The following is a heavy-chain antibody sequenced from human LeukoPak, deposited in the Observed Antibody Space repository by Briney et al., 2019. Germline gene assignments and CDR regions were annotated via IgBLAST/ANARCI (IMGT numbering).Heavy chain of an antibody. CDR3: ARGSLDIVVVPAAMPDLDYFDY. CDR2: LYSGGST. CDR1: GFTVSSNY. Sequence: PGGSLRLSCAASGFTVSSNYMNWVRQAPGKGLEWVSVLYSGGSTYYADSVKGRFTISRDNSKNTLYLQMNSLRAEDTAVYYCARGSLDIVVVPAAMPDLDYFDYWGQGTLVTVSS. D-gene: IGHD2-2*01. V-gene: IGHV3-53*01. J-gene: IGHJ4*02.